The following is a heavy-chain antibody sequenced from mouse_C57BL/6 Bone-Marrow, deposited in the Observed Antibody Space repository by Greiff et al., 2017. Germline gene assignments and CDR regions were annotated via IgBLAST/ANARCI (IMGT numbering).Heavy chain of an antibody. Sequence: QVQLQQPGAELVKPGASVQMSCKASGYTFTSYWITWVKQRPGQGLEWIGDIYPGSGSTNYNEKFKSKATLTVDTSSSTAYMQLSSLTSEDAAVYFCARSLYDGYYGTFDGWGQGATLTVTS. J-gene: IGHJ2*01. CDR2: IYPGSGST. D-gene: IGHD2-3*01. V-gene: IGHV1-55*01. CDR1: GYTFTSYW. CDR3: ARSLYDGYYGTFDG.